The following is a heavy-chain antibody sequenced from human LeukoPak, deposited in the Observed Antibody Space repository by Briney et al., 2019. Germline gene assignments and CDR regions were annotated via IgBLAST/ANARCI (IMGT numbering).Heavy chain of an antibody. CDR3: ARDENWGFDY. D-gene: IGHD7-27*01. CDR2: ISKSSGTM. V-gene: IGHV3-48*02. Sequence: GGSLRLSCAASGFTFSSYTMNWVRQAPGKGLEWVSYISKSSGTMSYADSVKGRFTISRDNAKNSLFLQMNSLRDEDTAVYYCARDENWGFDYWGQGTLVTVPS. CDR1: GFTFSSYT. J-gene: IGHJ4*02.